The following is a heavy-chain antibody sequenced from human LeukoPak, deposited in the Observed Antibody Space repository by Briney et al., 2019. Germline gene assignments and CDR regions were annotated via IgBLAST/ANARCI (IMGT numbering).Heavy chain of an antibody. V-gene: IGHV1-2*02. CDR3: ARVQGYDDDSFVGFSSPDDAFAI. CDR1: GYTFTAYY. J-gene: IGHJ3*02. Sequence: ASVKVSCKASGYTFTAYYVHWVRQAPGQGLEWLGWINPNSGDTNYAQRFQGRVTMARDASISTVYMGLTRLISDDTAVYYCARVQGYDDDSFVGFSSPDDAFAIWGQGTLVTVSS. CDR2: INPNSGDT. D-gene: IGHD3-3*01.